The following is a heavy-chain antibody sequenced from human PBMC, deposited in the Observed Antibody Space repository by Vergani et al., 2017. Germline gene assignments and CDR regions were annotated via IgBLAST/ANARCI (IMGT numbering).Heavy chain of an antibody. CDR3: AKSLSGSYYFGYFDY. Sequence: EVQLLESGGGLVQPGGSLRLSCAASGFTFSSYAMSWVRQAPGKGLEWVSAISGSGCSTYYADSVKGRFTISRDNSKNTLYLHMNSLRAEDTAVYYCAKSLSGSYYFGYFDYWGQGTLVTVSS. CDR1: GFTFSSYA. D-gene: IGHD1-26*01. J-gene: IGHJ4*02. V-gene: IGHV3-23*01. CDR2: ISGSGCST.